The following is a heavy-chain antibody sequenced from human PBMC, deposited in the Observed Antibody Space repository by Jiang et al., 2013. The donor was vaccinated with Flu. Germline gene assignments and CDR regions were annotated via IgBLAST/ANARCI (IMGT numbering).Heavy chain of an antibody. CDR1: GYTFTSYS. J-gene: IGHJ4*02. D-gene: IGHD6-25*01. Sequence: SCKTSGYTFTSYSVNWVRQAPGQGLEWMGWIHTQTGNPTYAQDFRGRFVLSLDTSVSTAYLQISSLKTEDTAIYYCARLDGSDRDFWGQGTQVTVSS. CDR2: IHTQTGNP. CDR3: ARLDGSDRDF. V-gene: IGHV7-4-1*02.